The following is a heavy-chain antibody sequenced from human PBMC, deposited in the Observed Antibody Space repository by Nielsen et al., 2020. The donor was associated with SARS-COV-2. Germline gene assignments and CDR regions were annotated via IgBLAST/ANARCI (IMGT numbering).Heavy chain of an antibody. CDR1: GFTFSSYA. J-gene: IGHJ4*02. Sequence: GGSLRLSCAASGFTFSSYAMHWVRQAPGKGLEWVAVISYDGSNKYYADSVKGRFTISRDNSKNTLYLQMNSLRAEDTAVYYCARDHYDILTGYYTHDYWGQGTLVTVSS. CDR3: ARDHYDILTGYYTHDY. CDR2: ISYDGSNK. D-gene: IGHD3-9*01. V-gene: IGHV3-30*04.